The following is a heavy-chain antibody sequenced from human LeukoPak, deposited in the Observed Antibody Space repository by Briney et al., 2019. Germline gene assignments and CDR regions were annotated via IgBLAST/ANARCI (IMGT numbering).Heavy chain of an antibody. D-gene: IGHD3-9*01. CDR2: IIPILGIA. V-gene: IGHV1-69*04. J-gene: IGHJ1*01. Sequence: SVKVSCKASGGTFSSYAISWVRQAPGQGLEWMGRIIPILGIANYAQKFQGRVTITADKSTSTAYMELSSLRSEDTAMYYCARVAGYYDILTGYYPAEYFQHWGQGTLVTVSS. CDR1: GGTFSSYA. CDR3: ARVAGYYDILTGYYPAEYFQH.